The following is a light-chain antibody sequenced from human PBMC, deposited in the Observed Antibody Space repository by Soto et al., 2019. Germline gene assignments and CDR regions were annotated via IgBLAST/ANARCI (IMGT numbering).Light chain of an antibody. V-gene: IGLV3-1*01. CDR1: KLGDKY. Sequence: SYELTQLPSVSVSPGQTASITCSGDKLGDKYTCWYQQKPGQSPVLVIYQHSQRPSGIPERFSGSNSGNTATLTISGTQAMDEADYYCQAWDSSTDVVFGGGTKLTVL. CDR2: QHS. J-gene: IGLJ2*01. CDR3: QAWDSSTDVV.